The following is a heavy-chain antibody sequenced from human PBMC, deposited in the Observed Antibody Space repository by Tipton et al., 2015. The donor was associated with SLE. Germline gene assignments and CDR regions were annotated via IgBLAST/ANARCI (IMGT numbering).Heavy chain of an antibody. D-gene: IGHD3-3*01. CDR2: IKSKTDGGTT. Sequence: SLRLSCAASGFTFTNAWMNWVRQAPGKGLEWVGRIKSKTDGGTTDYAAPVKDRFTISRDDSKNTLYLQMNSLKTEDTAVYYCASNSPNYDFWSGPPEGYWGQGTLVTVSS. V-gene: IGHV3-15*01. CDR3: ASNSPNYDFWSGPPEGY. J-gene: IGHJ4*02. CDR1: GFTFTNAW.